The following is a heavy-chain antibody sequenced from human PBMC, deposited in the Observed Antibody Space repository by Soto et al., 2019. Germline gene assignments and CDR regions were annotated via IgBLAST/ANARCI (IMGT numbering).Heavy chain of an antibody. V-gene: IGHV4-31*03. CDR3: ARGSLRVAATPYNWFDP. D-gene: IGHD2-15*01. Sequence: TLSLTCTVSGGSISSGGYYWSWIRQHPGKGLEWIGYIYYSGSTYYNPSLKSRVTISVDTSKNQFSLKLSSVTAADTAVYYCARGSLRVAATPYNWFDPWDQGTLVTVSS. J-gene: IGHJ5*02. CDR2: IYYSGST. CDR1: GGSISSGGYY.